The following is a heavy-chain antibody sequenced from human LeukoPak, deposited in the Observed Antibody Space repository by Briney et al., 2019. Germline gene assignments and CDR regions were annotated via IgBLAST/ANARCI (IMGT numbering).Heavy chain of an antibody. CDR2: INPNSGDT. V-gene: IGHV1-2*06. D-gene: IGHD5-18*01. CDR3: ARGYSYDFNY. CDR1: GYTFTGYY. Sequence: ASAKVSCKASGYTFTGYYLHWVRQAPGQGLEWVGRINPNSGDTNYAQNFQGRVTMTRDTSISTAYIDLSRLRSDDTAVYYCARGYSYDFNYWGQGTLVTVSS. J-gene: IGHJ4*02.